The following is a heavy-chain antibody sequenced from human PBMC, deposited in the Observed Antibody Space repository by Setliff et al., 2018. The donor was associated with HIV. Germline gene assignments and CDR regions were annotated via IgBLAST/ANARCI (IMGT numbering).Heavy chain of an antibody. CDR1: GGSMNSDSYS. D-gene: IGHD3-3*01. CDR2: IYVGGNV. J-gene: IGHJ5*02. V-gene: IGHV4-61*09. CDR3: ARAKTIGVSAVFFDP. Sequence: PSETLSLTCTVSGGSMNSDSYSWTWLRQPAGKGPELIGHIYVGGNVIYNPSLASRVTISMVPSKNQFSLDLSSVTAADTAKYYCARAKTIGVSAVFFDPWGQGRPVTVSS.